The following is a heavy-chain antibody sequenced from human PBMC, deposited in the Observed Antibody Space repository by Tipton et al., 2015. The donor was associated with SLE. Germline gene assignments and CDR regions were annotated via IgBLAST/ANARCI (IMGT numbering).Heavy chain of an antibody. CDR3: ARDKDGYNHNFDS. J-gene: IGHJ4*02. CDR2: ISDHNDNA. CDR1: GYTFINYG. Sequence: QVQLVQSGVEVKKPGASVKVSCKASGYTFINYGITWVRQAPGQGLEWMGWISDHNDNAHYAQKFQGRITMTRDTSTNTVYMELSSLRSDDTAVYSCARDKDGYNHNFDSWGQGTLVTVSS. D-gene: IGHD5-24*01. V-gene: IGHV1-18*04.